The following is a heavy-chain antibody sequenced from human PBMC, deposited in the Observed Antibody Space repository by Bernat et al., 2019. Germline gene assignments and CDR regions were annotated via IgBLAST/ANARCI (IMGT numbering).Heavy chain of an antibody. D-gene: IGHD5-18*01. CDR1: GGSISTTRYY. J-gene: IGHJ4*02. CDR3: ARDYSYGYDHYFDY. V-gene: IGHV4-39*07. CDR2: VYYSGSA. Sequence: QLQVQESGPGLVKPSETLSLTCTVSGGSISTTRYYWGWIRQPPGKGLEWIGTVYYSGSAYYNPSLKSRVTISVDTSKNQFSLKLSSVTAADTAVYYCARDYSYGYDHYFDYWGQGTLVTVSS.